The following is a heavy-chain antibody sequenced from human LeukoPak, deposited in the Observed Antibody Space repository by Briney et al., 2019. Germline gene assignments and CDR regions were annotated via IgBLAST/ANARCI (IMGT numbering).Heavy chain of an antibody. D-gene: IGHD5-18*01. CDR1: GGTFSSYA. V-gene: IGHV1-69*01. CDR2: IIPIFGTA. CDR3: ARGWIQLWLGLAFDT. J-gene: IGHJ3*02. Sequence: GASVKVSCKASGGTFSSYAISWVRQAPGQGLEWMGGIIPIFGTANYAQKFQGRVTITADESTSTAYMELSSLRSEDTAVYYCARGWIQLWLGLAFDTWGQGTMVTVSS.